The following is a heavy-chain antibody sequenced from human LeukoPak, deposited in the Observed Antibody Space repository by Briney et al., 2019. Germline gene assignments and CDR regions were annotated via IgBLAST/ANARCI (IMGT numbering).Heavy chain of an antibody. V-gene: IGHV3-48*02. CDR2: ITGSSSHI. CDR3: TRDPHALDY. Sequence: GRSLRLSCAASGFTFSTYSMNWVRQAPGKGLEWVSYITGSSSHIYYADSVKGRFTISRDNAKNSLYLQMNSLRDEDTAVYYCTRDPHALDYWGQGTLVTVSS. J-gene: IGHJ4*02. CDR1: GFTFSTYS.